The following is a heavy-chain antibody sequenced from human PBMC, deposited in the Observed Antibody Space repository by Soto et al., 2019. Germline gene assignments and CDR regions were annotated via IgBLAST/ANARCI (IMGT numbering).Heavy chain of an antibody. Sequence: SETLSLTCSVSAGSISRYYWGWVRQSPGEGLEWIAHISYTVDAPYNRSLKSRVTISLDTSKNQIALSLMSVTAADTAVYYCVGSLMSRAMESFDYWGQGTLVTVSS. CDR1: AGSISRYY. CDR3: VGSLMSRAMESFDY. V-gene: IGHV4-59*01. CDR2: ISYTVDA. D-gene: IGHD5-18*01. J-gene: IGHJ4*02.